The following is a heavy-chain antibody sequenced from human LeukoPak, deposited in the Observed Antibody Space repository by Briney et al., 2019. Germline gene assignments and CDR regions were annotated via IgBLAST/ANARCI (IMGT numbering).Heavy chain of an antibody. J-gene: IGHJ4*02. CDR2: IGGSDTIV. D-gene: IGHD1-7*01. CDR3: ARELVAGTFDH. V-gene: IGHV3-11*01. CDR1: EFNVNDYY. Sequence: GGSLRLSCGASEFNVNDYYMSWVRQAPGKGQEWISDIGGSDTIVAYAGSVEGRFTISRDIAKSSLFLQMNSLRADDTAVYYCARELVAGTFDHWGQGILVTVSS.